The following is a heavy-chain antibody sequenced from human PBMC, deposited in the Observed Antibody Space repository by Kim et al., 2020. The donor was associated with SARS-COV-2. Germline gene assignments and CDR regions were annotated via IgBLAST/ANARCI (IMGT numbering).Heavy chain of an antibody. D-gene: IGHD3-22*01. CDR3: AAKVASGYYLYFDY. V-gene: IGHV1-58*01. CDR1: GFTFTSSA. Sequence: SVKVSCKASGFTFTSSAVQWVRQARGQRLEWIGWIVVGSGNTNYAQKFQERVTITRDMSTSTAYMELSSLRSEDTAVYYCAAKVASGYYLYFDYWGQGTLVTVSS. CDR2: IVVGSGNT. J-gene: IGHJ4*02.